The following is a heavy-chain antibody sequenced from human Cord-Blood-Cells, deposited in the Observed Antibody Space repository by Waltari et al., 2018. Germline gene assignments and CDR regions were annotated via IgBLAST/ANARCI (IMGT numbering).Heavy chain of an antibody. V-gene: IGHV4-39*01. J-gene: IGHJ4*02. CDR1: GGSISSSSYY. CDR3: ARGRIQLWLQYFDY. CDR2: IYYSGST. D-gene: IGHD5-18*01. Sequence: QLQLQESGPGLVKPSETLSLTCTVSGGSISSSSYYWGWIRQPPGKGLEWIGSIYYSGSTYYNPSLKSRVTISVDTSKNRFSLKLSSVTAADTAVYYCARGRIQLWLQYFDYWGQGTLVTVSS.